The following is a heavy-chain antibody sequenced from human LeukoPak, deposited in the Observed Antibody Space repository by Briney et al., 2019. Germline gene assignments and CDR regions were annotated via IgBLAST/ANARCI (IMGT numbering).Heavy chain of an antibody. CDR1: GGSISSYY. CDR3: ASGYSSSGANWFDP. Sequence: SETLSLTCTVSGGSISSYYWGWIRQPPGKGLEWIGSMYYSGSTYYNPSLKSRVTISVDTSKNQFSLKLSSVTAADTAVYYCASGYSSSGANWFDPWGQGTLVTVSS. J-gene: IGHJ5*02. D-gene: IGHD6-6*01. V-gene: IGHV4-39*07. CDR2: MYYSGST.